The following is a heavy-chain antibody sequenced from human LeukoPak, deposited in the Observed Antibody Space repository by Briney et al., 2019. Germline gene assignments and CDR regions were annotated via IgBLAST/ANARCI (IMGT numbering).Heavy chain of an antibody. D-gene: IGHD3-22*01. Sequence: GGSLRLSCAASGFTFDDYAMHWVRQAPGKGLEWVSGISWNSGSIGYAGSVKGRFTISRDNAKNSLYLQMNSLRPEDTALYYCAKGASDRKVYYFDYWGQGTLVTVSS. V-gene: IGHV3-9*01. J-gene: IGHJ4*02. CDR1: GFTFDDYA. CDR3: AKGASDRKVYYFDY. CDR2: ISWNSGSI.